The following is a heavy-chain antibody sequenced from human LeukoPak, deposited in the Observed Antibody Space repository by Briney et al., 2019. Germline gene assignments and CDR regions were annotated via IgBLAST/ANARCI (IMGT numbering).Heavy chain of an antibody. D-gene: IGHD2-8*01. V-gene: IGHV3-33*01. CDR1: GFTFSSYG. J-gene: IGHJ4*02. Sequence: GGSLRLSCAASGFTFSSYGMHWVRQAPGKGLEWVAVIWYDGSNKYYADSVKGRFTISRDNSKNTLYLQMNSLRAEDTAVYYCATGVTNVGGGYWGQGTPITVSS. CDR3: ATGVTNVGGGY. CDR2: IWYDGSNK.